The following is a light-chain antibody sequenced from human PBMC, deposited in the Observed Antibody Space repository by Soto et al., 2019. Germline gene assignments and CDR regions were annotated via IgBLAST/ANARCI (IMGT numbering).Light chain of an antibody. CDR3: QQYNDWLWT. Sequence: DMVLTQSQGTLSLSPGERATLSCRASQSVSSSYLAWYQQKPGQAPRLLIYGASTRPTGIPARFSGRGSGTEFTLTITSLQSEDFAVYYCQQYNDWLWTFGQGTKVDIK. J-gene: IGKJ1*01. CDR2: GAS. V-gene: IGKV3-15*01. CDR1: QSVSSSY.